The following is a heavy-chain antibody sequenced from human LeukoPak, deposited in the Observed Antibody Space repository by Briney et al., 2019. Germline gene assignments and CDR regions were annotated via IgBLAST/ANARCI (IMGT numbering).Heavy chain of an antibody. Sequence: PSETLSLTCTVSGYSISSGYYWGWIRQPPGKGLEWIGSIYHSGSTYYNPSLKSRVTISVDTSKNQFSLKLSSVTAADTAVYYCTSSWYYYYYMDVWGKGTTVTVSS. CDR1: GYSISSGYY. D-gene: IGHD6-13*01. V-gene: IGHV4-38-2*02. CDR3: TSSWYYYYYMDV. CDR2: IYHSGST. J-gene: IGHJ6*03.